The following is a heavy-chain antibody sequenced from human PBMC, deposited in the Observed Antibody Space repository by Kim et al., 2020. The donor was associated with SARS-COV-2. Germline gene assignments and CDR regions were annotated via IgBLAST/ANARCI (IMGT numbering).Heavy chain of an antibody. Sequence: KGRFTISRDNAKNSLYLQMNSLGAEDTAVYYCARDRRGVYGDYRYWYFDLWGRGTLVTVSS. V-gene: IGHV3-11*06. J-gene: IGHJ2*01. CDR3: ARDRRGVYGDYRYWYFDL. D-gene: IGHD4-17*01.